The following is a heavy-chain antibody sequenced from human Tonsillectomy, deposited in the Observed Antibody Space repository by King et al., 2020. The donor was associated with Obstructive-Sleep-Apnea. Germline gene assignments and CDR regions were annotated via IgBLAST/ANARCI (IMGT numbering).Heavy chain of an antibody. V-gene: IGHV3-7*01. D-gene: IGHD4-23*01. CDR2: IKEDGSQK. CDR1: RFSFSTYW. Sequence: VQLVESGGGLVQPGGSLRLSCAASRFSFSTYWMSWVRQAPGKGLEWVANIKEDGSQKYYVDSVRGRCTISRDNVKNSLYLQMNSLRVDDTAMYYCARDLDAGNTNWFDPWGQGTLVTVSS. J-gene: IGHJ5*02. CDR3: ARDLDAGNTNWFDP.